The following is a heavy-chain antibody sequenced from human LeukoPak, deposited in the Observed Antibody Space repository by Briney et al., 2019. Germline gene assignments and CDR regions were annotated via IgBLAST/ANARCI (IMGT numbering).Heavy chain of an antibody. J-gene: IGHJ4*02. CDR3: ARGAVAGTYFDY. CDR1: GFTFRSYW. CDR2: INTAGNSI. Sequence: GGSLRLSCAASGFTFRSYWMHWVRHAPGKGLVWVSRINTAGNSISYADSVKGRFTISRDNAKNTLYLQINSLRVEDTAVYYCARGAVAGTYFDYWGQGTLVTVSS. V-gene: IGHV3-74*01. D-gene: IGHD6-19*01.